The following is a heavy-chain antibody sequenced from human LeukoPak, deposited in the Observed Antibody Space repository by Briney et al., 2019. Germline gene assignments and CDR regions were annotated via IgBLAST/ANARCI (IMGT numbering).Heavy chain of an antibody. Sequence: SGGSLRLSCAASGFTFSSDSISWARQARGRGREWVANIEQDVSDKSYIDSVDGRFTIYRDNGKNSLDLQIDSLRAEDTAVYYCARGPDYDILADYFDYWGQGTLVTVSS. V-gene: IGHV3-7*01. CDR2: IEQDVSDK. D-gene: IGHD3-16*01. J-gene: IGHJ4*02. CDR3: ARGPDYDILADYFDY. CDR1: GFTFSSDS.